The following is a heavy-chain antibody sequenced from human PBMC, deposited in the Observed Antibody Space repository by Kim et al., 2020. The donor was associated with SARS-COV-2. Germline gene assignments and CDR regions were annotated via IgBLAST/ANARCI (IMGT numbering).Heavy chain of an antibody. CDR3: ARVRAGSYFDY. CDR2: ITSSGGTI. D-gene: IGHD3-10*01. CDR1: GFTFNSYS. Sequence: GGSLRLSCAASGFTFNSYSMTWVRQAPGEGLEWVSYITSSGGTIYYADSVKGRFTISRDNARDSLYLQMNSLRAEDTAVYYCARVRAGSYFDYWGQGTLVTVSS. V-gene: IGHV3-48*04. J-gene: IGHJ4*02.